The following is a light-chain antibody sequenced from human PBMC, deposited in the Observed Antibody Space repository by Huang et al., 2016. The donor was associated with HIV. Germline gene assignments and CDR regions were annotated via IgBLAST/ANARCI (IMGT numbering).Light chain of an antibody. CDR3: QQYYNSPFT. J-gene: IGKJ4*01. Sequence: DVVMTQSPDSLAVSLGERATFDCKSSQSLFYSSNNKNYLAWYQHKPGQPPKLLIYWASTREPGVPDQVSVSGSETDFTLTISSLQAEDVALYYCQQYYNSPFTFGGGTQVEIK. CDR1: QSLFYSSNNKNY. CDR2: WAS. V-gene: IGKV4-1*01.